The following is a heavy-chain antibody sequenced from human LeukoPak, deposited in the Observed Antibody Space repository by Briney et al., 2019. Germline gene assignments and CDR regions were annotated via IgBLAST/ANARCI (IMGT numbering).Heavy chain of an antibody. Sequence: GGSLRLSCAASGFTFSSYGMHWVRQAPGKGLEWVAFIRYDGSNKYYVDSVKGRFTISRDNSKNTLYLQMNSLRGEDTAVYFCAKDRDPWKSTAISDFDYWGQGTLVTVSS. D-gene: IGHD1-1*01. V-gene: IGHV3-30*02. J-gene: IGHJ4*02. CDR1: GFTFSSYG. CDR3: AKDRDPWKSTAISDFDY. CDR2: IRYDGSNK.